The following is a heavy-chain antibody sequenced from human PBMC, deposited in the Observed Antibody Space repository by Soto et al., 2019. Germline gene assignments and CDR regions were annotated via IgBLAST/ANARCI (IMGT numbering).Heavy chain of an antibody. CDR2: FDPEDGET. Sequence: ASVKVSCKVSGYTLTEFSMHWVRQAPGKGLEWMGGFDPEDGETIYAQKFQGRVTMTEDTSTDTAYMELSSLRSEDTAVYYCATLYSGSYYGGFDYWGQGTLVTVSS. CDR3: ATLYSGSYYGGFDY. D-gene: IGHD1-26*01. V-gene: IGHV1-24*01. CDR1: GYTLTEFS. J-gene: IGHJ4*02.